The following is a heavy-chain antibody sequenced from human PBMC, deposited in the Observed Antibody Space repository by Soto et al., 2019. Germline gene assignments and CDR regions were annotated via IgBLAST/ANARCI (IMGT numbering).Heavy chain of an antibody. Sequence: HVQLQESGPGLVKPSETLSLTCTVSGASITQYYWNWIRQSPGKGLEWIVSVSSTGSTVYNPSLTSRVTVSLDTSQNPFSLTLNSVTAADTAVYHCARGGGSPDHNHEFDFWGQGTLVTVSS. CDR1: GASITQYY. V-gene: IGHV4-59*01. CDR2: VSSTGST. D-gene: IGHD6-13*01. J-gene: IGHJ4*02. CDR3: ARGGGSPDHNHEFDF.